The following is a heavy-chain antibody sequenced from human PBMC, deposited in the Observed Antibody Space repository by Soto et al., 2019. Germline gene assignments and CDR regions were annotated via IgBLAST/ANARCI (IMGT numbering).Heavy chain of an antibody. Sequence: GGSMRLSWAASGFTFSSYAMSWVRQAPGKGLEWVSAISGSGGSTYYADSVKGRFTISRDNSKNTLYLQMNSLRAEDTAVYYCAKDAPYSYGYGGFDYWGQGTLVTVSS. CDR1: GFTFSSYA. V-gene: IGHV3-23*01. CDR2: ISGSGGST. CDR3: AKDAPYSYGYGGFDY. J-gene: IGHJ4*02. D-gene: IGHD5-18*01.